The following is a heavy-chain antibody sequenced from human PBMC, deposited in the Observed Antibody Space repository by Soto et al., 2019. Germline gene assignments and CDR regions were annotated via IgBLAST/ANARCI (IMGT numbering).Heavy chain of an antibody. J-gene: IGHJ4*02. CDR3: ARQSIDGSGSLDY. V-gene: IGHV4-59*08. CDR1: GGSISSYY. CDR2: IYYSGST. D-gene: IGHD3-10*01. Sequence: QVQLQESGPGLVKPSETLSLTCTVSGGSISSYYWSWLRQPPGKGLEWIGYIYYSGSTNYNPSLKSRVTIPVDTSKNQFSLKLSSVTAADTAVYYCARQSIDGSGSLDYWGQGTLVTVSS.